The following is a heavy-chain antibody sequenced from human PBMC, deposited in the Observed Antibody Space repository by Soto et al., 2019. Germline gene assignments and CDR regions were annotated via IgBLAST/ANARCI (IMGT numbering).Heavy chain of an antibody. CDR2: INHSGST. J-gene: IGHJ5*02. D-gene: IGHD3-16*01. CDR3: ARGRFGSLNWFDP. Sequence: SETLSLTGAVYGGSFSGYYWSWIRQPPGKGLEWIGEINHSGSTNYNPSLKSRVTISVDTSKNQFSLKLSSVTAADTAVYYCARGRFGSLNWFDPWGQGTLVTVSS. CDR1: GGSFSGYY. V-gene: IGHV4-34*01.